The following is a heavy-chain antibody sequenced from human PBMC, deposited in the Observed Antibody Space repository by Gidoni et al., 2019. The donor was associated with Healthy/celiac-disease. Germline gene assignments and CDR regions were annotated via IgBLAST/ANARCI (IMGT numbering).Heavy chain of an antibody. Sequence: EVQLLESGGGLVQPGGSLRLSCAASGFTFSSYAMSWVRQAPGKGLEWVSAISGSGGSTYYADPVKGRFTISRDNSKNTLYLKMNSLRAEDTAVYYCAKADRDGYNGDYWGQGTLVTVSS. V-gene: IGHV3-23*01. CDR2: ISGSGGST. CDR1: GFTFSSYA. D-gene: IGHD5-12*01. CDR3: AKADRDGYNGDY. J-gene: IGHJ4*02.